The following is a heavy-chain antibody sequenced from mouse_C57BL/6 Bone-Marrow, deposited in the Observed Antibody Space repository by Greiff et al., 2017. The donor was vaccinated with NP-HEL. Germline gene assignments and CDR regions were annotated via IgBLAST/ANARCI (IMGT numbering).Heavy chain of an antibody. D-gene: IGHD2-13*01. Sequence: VQLQQSGPELVKPGASVKISCKASGYTFSTSWMHWMKQRPGQGLEWIGRIYPGDGDTHYSGNFEGKASLTADTSSNSAYMQLSSLTSEDSAVYFGASGESWGDFFDYGGQGTTLTVSS. CDR3: ASGESWGDFFDY. CDR2: IYPGDGDT. J-gene: IGHJ2*01. CDR1: GYTFSTSW. V-gene: IGHV1-82*01.